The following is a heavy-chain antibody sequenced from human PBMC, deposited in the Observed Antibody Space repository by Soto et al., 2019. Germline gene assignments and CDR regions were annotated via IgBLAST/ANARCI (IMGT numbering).Heavy chain of an antibody. V-gene: IGHV3-23*01. CDR3: AKDLGIQLWQRGGAEGLDY. Sequence: EVQLLESGGGLVQPEGSLRLSCAASGFTFSSYAMTWVRQAPGKGLEWVSAISGSGGSTYYADSVKGRFTISRDNSKNTLYLQMNSLRAEDTAVYYCAKDLGIQLWQRGGAEGLDYWGQGTLVTVSS. CDR1: GFTFSSYA. CDR2: ISGSGGST. J-gene: IGHJ4*02. D-gene: IGHD5-18*01.